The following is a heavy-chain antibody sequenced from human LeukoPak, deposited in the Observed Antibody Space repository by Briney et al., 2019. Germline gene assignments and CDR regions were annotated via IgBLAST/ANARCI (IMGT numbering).Heavy chain of an antibody. V-gene: IGHV1-8*01. J-gene: IGHJ5*02. CDR1: GYTFTSYD. CDR3: ARAITA. CDR2: INLNSVIP. D-gene: IGHD5-24*01. Sequence: ASVKVSCKASGYTFTSYDINWGRQAPGQGLEWRGWINLNSVIPGSAQKFQGRGTMTRNTSISTAYMELSSLRSEDTAVYYCARAITAWGQGTLVTVSS.